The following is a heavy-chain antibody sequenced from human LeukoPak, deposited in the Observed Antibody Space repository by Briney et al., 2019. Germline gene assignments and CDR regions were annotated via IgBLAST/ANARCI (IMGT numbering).Heavy chain of an antibody. Sequence: GGSLRLSCAASGFTFSSYGMSWVRQAPGKGLEWVSAISGSGGSTYYADSVKGRFTISRDNSKNTLYLQMNSLRAEDTAVYYCASSEVYYYGSGRMTAAPDLNAFDIWGQGTMVTVSS. J-gene: IGHJ3*02. D-gene: IGHD3-10*01. CDR3: ASSEVYYYGSGRMTAAPDLNAFDI. CDR1: GFTFSSYG. CDR2: ISGSGGST. V-gene: IGHV3-23*01.